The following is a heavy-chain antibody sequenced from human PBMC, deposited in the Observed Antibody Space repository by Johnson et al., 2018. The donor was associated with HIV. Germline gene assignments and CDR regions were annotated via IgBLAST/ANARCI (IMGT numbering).Heavy chain of an antibody. CDR2: ISSNGGST. CDR1: GFTFSSYA. Sequence: VQLVESGGGLVQPGGSLRLSCAASGFTFSSYAMHWVRQAPGKGLEYVSAISSNGGSTYYANSVKGRFTISRDNSKNTLYLQMGSLRAEDMAVYYCARADEWELVGRGYAFDIWGQGTMVTVS. V-gene: IGHV3-64*01. CDR3: ARADEWELVGRGYAFDI. J-gene: IGHJ3*02. D-gene: IGHD1-26*01.